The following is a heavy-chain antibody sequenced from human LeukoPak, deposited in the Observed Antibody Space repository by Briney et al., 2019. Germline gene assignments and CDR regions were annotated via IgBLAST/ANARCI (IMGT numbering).Heavy chain of an antibody. CDR3: ASNRAEDYYMDV. J-gene: IGHJ6*03. CDR1: GGSLSSYY. Sequence: AETLSLTCTVSGGSLSSYYWSWIRQPAGKGLEWIGRSYTRGSTNYNPSLKSRVTMSVDTSKNQFSLKLSSVTAADTAVYYCASNRAEDYYMDVWGKGTTVTVSS. D-gene: IGHD1/OR15-1a*01. CDR2: SYTRGST. V-gene: IGHV4-4*07.